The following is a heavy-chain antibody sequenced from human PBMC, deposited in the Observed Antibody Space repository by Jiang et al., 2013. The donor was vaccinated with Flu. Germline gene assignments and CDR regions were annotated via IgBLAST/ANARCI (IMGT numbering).Heavy chain of an antibody. CDR2: ISYDGSNK. Sequence: RLSCAASGFTFSSYAMHWVRQAPGKGLEWVAVISYDGSNKYYADSVKGRFTISRDNSKNTLYLQMNSLRAEDTAVYYCAKSQPICGGDCYRIDYYGMDVWAKGPRSPSP. CDR3: AKSQPICGGDCYRIDYYGMDV. D-gene: IGHD2-21*02. V-gene: IGHV3-30-3*02. J-gene: IGHJ6*02. CDR1: GFTFSSYA.